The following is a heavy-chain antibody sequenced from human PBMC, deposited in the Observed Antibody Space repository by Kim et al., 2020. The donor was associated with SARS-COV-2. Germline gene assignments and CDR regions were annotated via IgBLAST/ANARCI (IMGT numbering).Heavy chain of an antibody. J-gene: IGHJ6*02. V-gene: IGHV1-46*01. CDR3: ARVGAGWERYYYYGMDV. D-gene: IGHD1-1*01. Sequence: FQGRVTMTRETSTSTVYMELSSLRSEDTAVYYCARVGAGWERYYYYGMDVWGQGTTVTVSS.